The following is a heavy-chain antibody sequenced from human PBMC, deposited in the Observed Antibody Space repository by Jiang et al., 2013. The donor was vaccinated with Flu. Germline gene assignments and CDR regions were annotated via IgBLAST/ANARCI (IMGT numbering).Heavy chain of an antibody. CDR3: ARSVSMRFGES. CDR2: IYYSGST. V-gene: IGHV4-39*01. CDR1: GGSISSSSYY. D-gene: IGHD3-10*01. J-gene: IGHJ3*01. Sequence: TVSGGSISSSSYYWGWIRQPPGKGLEWIGSIYYSGSTYYNPSLKSRVTISVDTSKNQFSLKLSSVTAADTAVYYCARSVSMRFGESWGQGTMVTVSS.